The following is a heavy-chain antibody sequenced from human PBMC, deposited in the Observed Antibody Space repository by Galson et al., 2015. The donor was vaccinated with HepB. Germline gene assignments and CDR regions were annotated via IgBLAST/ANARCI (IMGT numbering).Heavy chain of an antibody. D-gene: IGHD2/OR15-2a*01. CDR1: RFTFSDYD. CDR2: ISGSGRTSI. J-gene: IGHJ5*02. Sequence: SLRLSCAASRFTFSDYDMSWIRQAPGKRLEWVSYISGSGRTSIFYADSVKGRFTISRDNAKNSLYLQMTSLRAEDTAVYYCARATLTWFDPWGQGTLVTVSS. CDR3: ARATLTWFDP. V-gene: IGHV3-11*01.